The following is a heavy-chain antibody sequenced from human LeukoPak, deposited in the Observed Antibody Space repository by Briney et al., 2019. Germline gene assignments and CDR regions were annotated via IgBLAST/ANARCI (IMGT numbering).Heavy chain of an antibody. CDR3: AKAPLTVTNYYYYYYGMDV. Sequence: GGSLRLSCAASGFTFSSYAMHWVRQAPGKGLEWVAVISYDGSNKYYADSVKGRFTISRDNSKNTLYLQMNSLRAEDTAVYYCAKAPLTVTNYYYYYYGMDVWGQGTTVTVSS. CDR2: ISYDGSNK. J-gene: IGHJ6*02. CDR1: GFTFSSYA. D-gene: IGHD4-11*01. V-gene: IGHV3-30-3*01.